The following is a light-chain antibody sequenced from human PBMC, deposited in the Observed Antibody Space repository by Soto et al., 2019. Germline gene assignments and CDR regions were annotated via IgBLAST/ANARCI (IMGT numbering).Light chain of an antibody. Sequence: VMTQSPATLSVSPGESATLSCRASQSISNNLAWYQQKPGQAPRLLMYDASTRATGIPDRFSGSGSGAEFTLTISSLQSEDLAVYYWQQYNNWPRTFGQGTKVEVK. CDR2: DAS. CDR1: QSISNN. J-gene: IGKJ1*01. CDR3: QQYNNWPRT. V-gene: IGKV3-15*01.